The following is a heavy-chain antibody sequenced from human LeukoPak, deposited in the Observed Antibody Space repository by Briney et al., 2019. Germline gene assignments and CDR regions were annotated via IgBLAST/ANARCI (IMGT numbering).Heavy chain of an antibody. Sequence: GGSLRLSCAASGFTVSSNYMSWVRQAPGKGLEWVSVIYSGGSIYYVDSVKGRFTISRDNSKNTLYLQMNSLRAEDTAVYYWARDLRTLAAARFDPWGQGTLVTVSS. V-gene: IGHV3-66*01. CDR2: IYSGGSI. CDR3: ARDLRTLAAARFDP. D-gene: IGHD6-13*01. CDR1: GFTVSSNY. J-gene: IGHJ5*02.